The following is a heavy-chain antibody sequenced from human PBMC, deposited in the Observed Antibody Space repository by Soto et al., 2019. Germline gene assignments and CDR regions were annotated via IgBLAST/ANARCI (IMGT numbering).Heavy chain of an antibody. CDR2: IIPIFGTA. V-gene: IGHV1-69*12. CDR1: GDTFSSYA. Sequence: QVQLVQSGAEVKKPGSSVKVSCKASGDTFSSYAISWVRQAPGQGLEWMGGIIPIFGTANYAQKFQGRVTITADESTSTAYMELRSLRSEDTAVYYCAGFPSPPEYYHDGMDVWGQGTTVTVSS. J-gene: IGHJ6*02. CDR3: AGFPSPPEYYHDGMDV.